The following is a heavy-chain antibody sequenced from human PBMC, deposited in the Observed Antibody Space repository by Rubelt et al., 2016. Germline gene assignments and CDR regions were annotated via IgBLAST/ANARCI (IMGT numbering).Heavy chain of an antibody. V-gene: IGHV2-5*02. CDR2: IYWDDDK. CDR1: GFSIRSYGAG. Sequence: QITLKETGPTLVKPTQTLTLTCTFSGFSIRSYGAGVGWLRQPPGRALEWLAFIYWDDDKRSSSPLRSRLTITQTTSKHTGVLTITNLDPVDTATDFCAHRGYYDSRGYYIFDYWGQGTLVTVSS. CDR3: AHRGYYDSRGYYIFDY. D-gene: IGHD3-22*01. J-gene: IGHJ4*02.